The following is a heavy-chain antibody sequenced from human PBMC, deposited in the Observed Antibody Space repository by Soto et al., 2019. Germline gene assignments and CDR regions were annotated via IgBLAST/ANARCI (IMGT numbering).Heavy chain of an antibody. CDR2: ISWNSGSI. V-gene: IGHV3-9*01. CDR1: GFTFDDYA. J-gene: IGHJ3*02. CDR3: AKDWRGRLQFAFDI. D-gene: IGHD5-12*01. Sequence: GGSLRLSCAASGFTFDDYAMHWVRQAPGKGLEWVSGISWNSGSIGYADSVKGRFTISRDNAKNSLYLQMNSLRAEDTALYYCAKDWRGRLQFAFDIWGQGTMVTVSS.